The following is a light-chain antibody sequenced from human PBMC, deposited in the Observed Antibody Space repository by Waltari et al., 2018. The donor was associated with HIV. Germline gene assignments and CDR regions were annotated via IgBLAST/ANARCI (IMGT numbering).Light chain of an antibody. CDR2: TDN. CDR3: AAWDDRLDGQGV. Sequence: QSVLTQPPSASGTPGQRVTISCSGTRSNIGTNTVNWYQIIPGTAPKLLIYTDNQRPSGVPDRFSGSRSGTSASLAISGLQSEDEADYYCAAWDDRLDGQGVFGGGTTLTVL. V-gene: IGLV1-44*01. CDR1: RSNIGTNT. J-gene: IGLJ3*02.